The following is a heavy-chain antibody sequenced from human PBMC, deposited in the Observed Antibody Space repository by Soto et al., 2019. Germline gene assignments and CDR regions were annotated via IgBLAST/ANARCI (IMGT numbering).Heavy chain of an antibody. Sequence: SETLSLTCTVSGGAISSGGYYWSWIRQHPGKGLEWIGYIYYTGSAYYNPSLKSRLTISVDTSKNQFSLKLSSVTAEDTAVYYCAREAYYYDSSGYFSKYFDSWGQGTLVTVSS. CDR2: IYYTGSA. V-gene: IGHV4-31*03. CDR3: AREAYYYDSSGYFSKYFDS. D-gene: IGHD3-22*01. CDR1: GGAISSGGYY. J-gene: IGHJ4*02.